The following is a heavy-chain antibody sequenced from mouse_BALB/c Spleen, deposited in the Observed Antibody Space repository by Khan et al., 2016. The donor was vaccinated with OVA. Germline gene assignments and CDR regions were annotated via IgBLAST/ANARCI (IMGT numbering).Heavy chain of an antibody. CDR3: ARAFYIGAGFAY. D-gene: IGHD1-1*01. V-gene: IGHV2-9*02. J-gene: IGHJ3*01. CDR1: GFSLSNYG. CDR2: IWAGGST. Sequence: QVQLKESGPGLVAPSQTLSITCTVSGFSLSNYGVHWVRQPPGKGLEWRGVIWAGGSTNHNSAPMSRLSISKDDFKSQVFLKMNSLQTDDTAMYYGARAFYIGAGFAYWGQGTLVTVSA.